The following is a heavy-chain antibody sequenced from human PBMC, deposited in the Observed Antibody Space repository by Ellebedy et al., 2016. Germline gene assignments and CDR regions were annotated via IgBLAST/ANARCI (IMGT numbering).Heavy chain of an antibody. CDR2: ISGSGGST. Sequence: GGSLRPSXAASGVTFSSYAMCWVRQIPGKGLEWVAAISGSGGSTWYADSVRGRFTISRDNSKNTLHLHMNSLRAEDTAMYYCVRARDETGSYLHYWGQGTLVTVSS. J-gene: IGHJ4*02. CDR1: GVTFSSYA. V-gene: IGHV3-23*01. CDR3: VRARDETGSYLHY. D-gene: IGHD3-16*02.